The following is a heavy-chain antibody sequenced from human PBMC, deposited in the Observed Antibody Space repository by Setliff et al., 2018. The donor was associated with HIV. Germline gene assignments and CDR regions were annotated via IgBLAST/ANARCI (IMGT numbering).Heavy chain of an antibody. Sequence: ETLSLTCTVSGGSISSYYWSWIRQPAGKGLEWIGRIYTSGSTNYNPSLKSRVTISVDTSKNQFSLKLSSVTAADTAVYYCARDRSDYYNLPGYFDHWGQGTPVTVSS. V-gene: IGHV4-4*07. CDR2: IYTSGST. CDR1: GGSISSYY. CDR3: ARDRSDYYNLPGYFDH. J-gene: IGHJ4*02. D-gene: IGHD3-3*01.